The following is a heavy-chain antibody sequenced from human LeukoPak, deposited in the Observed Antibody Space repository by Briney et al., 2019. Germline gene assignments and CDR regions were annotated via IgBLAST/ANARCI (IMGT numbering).Heavy chain of an antibody. V-gene: IGHV3-74*01. J-gene: IGHJ4*02. CDR2: INSDGSST. D-gene: IGHD3-22*01. CDR3: ARVENYYDSSGYYGPFDY. CDR1: GFTFSSYW. Sequence: PGGSLRLSCAASGFTFSSYWMHWVRQAPGKGLVWVSRINSDGSSTRYADSVEGRFTISRDNAKNTLHLQMNSLRAEDTAVYYCARVENYYDSSGYYGPFDYWGQGVLVTVS.